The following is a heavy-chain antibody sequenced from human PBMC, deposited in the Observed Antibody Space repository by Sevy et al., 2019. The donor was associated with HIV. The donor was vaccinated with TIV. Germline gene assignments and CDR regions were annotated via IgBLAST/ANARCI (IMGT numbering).Heavy chain of an antibody. CDR2: IFSSGTT. CDR1: GASISNSY. CDR3: ARGTPLGSATASQLNWFDP. D-gene: IGHD3-10*01. Sequence: SETLSLTCIVSGASISNSYWSWIRQPAGKGLEWLGRIFSSGTTNANPSLKSRLTMSVDTSKNQFSLKLTSVTAADTAVYYCARGTPLGSATASQLNWFDPWGQGTLVTVSS. J-gene: IGHJ5*02. V-gene: IGHV4-4*07.